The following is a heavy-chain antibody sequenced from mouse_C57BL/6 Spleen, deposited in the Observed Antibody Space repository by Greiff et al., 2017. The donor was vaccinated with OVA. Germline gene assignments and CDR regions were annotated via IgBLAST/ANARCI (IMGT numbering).Heavy chain of an antibody. J-gene: IGHJ1*03. CDR3: ARDGGLWYFDV. CDR2: SRNKANDYTT. Sequence: EVHLVESGGGLVQSGRSLRLSCATSGFTFSDFYMEWVRQAPGKGLEWIAASRNKANDYTTEYSASVKGRFIVSRDTSQSILYLQMNALRAEDTAIYYCARDGGLWYFDVWGTGTTVTVSS. CDR1: GFTFSDFY. V-gene: IGHV7-1*01.